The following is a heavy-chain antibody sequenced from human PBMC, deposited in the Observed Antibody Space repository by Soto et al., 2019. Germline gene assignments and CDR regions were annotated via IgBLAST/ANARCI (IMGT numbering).Heavy chain of an antibody. CDR3: ARPGIGTTSRSKGYYYYYYMDV. D-gene: IGHD1-1*01. V-gene: IGHV4-34*01. Sequence: SETLSLTCAVYGGSFSGYYWSWIRQPPGKGLEWIGGINHSGSTNYNPSLKSRVTISVDTSKNQFSLKLSSVTAADTAVYYCARPGIGTTSRSKGYYYYYYMDVWGKGTTVTVLL. J-gene: IGHJ6*03. CDR2: INHSGST. CDR1: GGSFSGYY.